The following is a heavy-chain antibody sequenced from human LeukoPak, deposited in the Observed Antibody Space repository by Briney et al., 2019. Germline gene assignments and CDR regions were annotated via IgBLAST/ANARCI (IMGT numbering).Heavy chain of an antibody. CDR2: ISTSGSVK. D-gene: IGHD6-19*01. V-gene: IGHV3-11*01. CDR3: ARLSQWLAS. CDR1: GFIFSDYY. J-gene: IGHJ4*02. Sequence: GGSLRLSCAASGFIFSDYYMSWIRQAPGKGLEWVSYISTSGSVKYYADSMKGRFTISRDNAKNSLYLQMNSLRADDTAVYYCARLSQWLASWGQGTLVTVSS.